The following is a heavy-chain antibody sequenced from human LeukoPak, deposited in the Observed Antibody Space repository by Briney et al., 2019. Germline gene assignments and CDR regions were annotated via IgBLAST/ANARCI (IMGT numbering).Heavy chain of an antibody. Sequence: GGSLRLSCAASGFTFSSYGMDWVRQAPGKGLEWVAFTRNDGSNKYYADSVKGRFTISRDNSKNTLYLQMNSLRAEDTAVYYCARGPSGYHNTGGQGTLVTVSS. D-gene: IGHD5-12*01. V-gene: IGHV3-30*02. CDR2: TRNDGSNK. CDR1: GFTFSSYG. J-gene: IGHJ4*02. CDR3: ARGPSGYHNT.